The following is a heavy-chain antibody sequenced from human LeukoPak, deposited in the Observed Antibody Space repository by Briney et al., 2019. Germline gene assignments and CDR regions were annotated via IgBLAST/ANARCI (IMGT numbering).Heavy chain of an antibody. J-gene: IGHJ4*02. V-gene: IGHV1-2*02. CDR3: ARGDCTNGICYLLRDY. Sequence: ASVKVSCKASGCIFTDSYMHWVRQAPGQGLEWMGWITPNSGGTNYAQELQGRVTMTRDTSISTAYMELSRLRSDDTAVYYCARGDCTNGICYLLRDYWGQGTLVTVSS. D-gene: IGHD2-8*01. CDR2: ITPNSGGT. CDR1: GCIFTDSY.